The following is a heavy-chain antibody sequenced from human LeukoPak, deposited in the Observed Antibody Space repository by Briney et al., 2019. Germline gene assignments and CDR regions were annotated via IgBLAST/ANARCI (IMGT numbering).Heavy chain of an antibody. CDR2: ITSSSSTI. Sequence: PGGSLRLSCAASGFTFSSYSMNWVRQAPGKGLEWVSYITSSSSTICYADSVKGRFTISRDNAKNSLYLQMNSLRAEDTAVYYCARDSSYHLFTPNDAFDIWGQGTMVTVSS. CDR1: GFTFSSYS. CDR3: ARDSSYHLFTPNDAFDI. V-gene: IGHV3-48*04. D-gene: IGHD6-6*01. J-gene: IGHJ3*02.